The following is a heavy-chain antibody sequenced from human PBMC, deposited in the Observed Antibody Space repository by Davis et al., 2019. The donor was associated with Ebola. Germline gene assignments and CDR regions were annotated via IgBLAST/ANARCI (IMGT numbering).Heavy chain of an antibody. CDR2: ISSSSMYI. Sequence: GESLKISCAVSGFTFSDHYMSWIRQAPGKGLEWVSYISSSSMYIGYADSVKGRFSISRDNAKNSLYLQMNSLRDEDTAIYYCAREGYYFYGFDVWGQGTTVTVSS. J-gene: IGHJ6*02. CDR1: GFTFSDHY. CDR3: AREGYYFYGFDV. V-gene: IGHV3-11*06.